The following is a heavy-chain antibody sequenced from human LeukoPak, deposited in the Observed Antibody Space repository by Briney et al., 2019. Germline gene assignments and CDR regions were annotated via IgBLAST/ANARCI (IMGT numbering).Heavy chain of an antibody. CDR3: ARGPAEQQLNLNWYFDL. CDR2: ISYDGSNK. D-gene: IGHD6-13*01. J-gene: IGHJ2*01. Sequence: GSLRLSCAASGFTFSSYAMHWVRQAPGKGLEWVAVISYDGSNKYYADSVKGRFTISRDNSKNTLYLQMNSLRAEDTAVYYCARGPAEQQLNLNWYFDLWGRGTLVTVSS. CDR1: GFTFSSYA. V-gene: IGHV3-30*04.